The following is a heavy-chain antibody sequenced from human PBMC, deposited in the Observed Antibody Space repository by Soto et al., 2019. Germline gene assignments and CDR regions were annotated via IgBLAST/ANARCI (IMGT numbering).Heavy chain of an antibody. CDR2: IIPIFGTA. V-gene: IGHV1-69*13. CDR3: ARLSYDYVWGSYPTAVPEDDYYYYGMDV. D-gene: IGHD3-16*02. Sequence: ASVKVSCKASGGTFSSYAISWVRQAPGQGLEWMGGIIPIFGTANYAQKFQGRVTITADESTSTAYMELSSLRSEDTAVYYCARLSYDYVWGSYPTAVPEDDYYYYGMDVWGQGTTVTVSS. J-gene: IGHJ6*02. CDR1: GGTFSSYA.